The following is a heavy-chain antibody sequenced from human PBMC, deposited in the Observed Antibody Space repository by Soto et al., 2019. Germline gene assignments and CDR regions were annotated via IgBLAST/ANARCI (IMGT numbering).Heavy chain of an antibody. CDR2: ISGSGGST. CDR3: AKEGCDSSGWSFRYYFDY. V-gene: IGHV3-23*01. D-gene: IGHD6-19*01. J-gene: IGHJ4*02. CDR1: GFTFSSYA. Sequence: HPGGSLRLSCAASGFTFSSYAMSWVRQAPGKGLEWVSAISGSGGSTYYADSVKGRFTISRDNSKNTLYLQMNSLRAEDTAVYYCAKEGCDSSGWSFRYYFDYWGQGTLVTGSS.